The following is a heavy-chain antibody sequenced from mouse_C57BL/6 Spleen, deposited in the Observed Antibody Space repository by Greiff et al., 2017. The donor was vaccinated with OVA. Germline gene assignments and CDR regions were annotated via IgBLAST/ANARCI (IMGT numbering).Heavy chain of an antibody. CDR2: IDPETGGT. CDR3: TPYLAWFAY. D-gene: IGHD5-5*01. Sequence: QVQLKQSGAELVRPGASVTLSCKASGYTFTDYEMHWVKQTPVHGLEWIGAIDPETGGTAYNQKFQGKAILTADKSSSTAYMELRSLTSEDSAVYYCTPYLAWFAYWGQGTLVTVSA. V-gene: IGHV1-15*01. CDR1: GYTFTDYE. J-gene: IGHJ3*01.